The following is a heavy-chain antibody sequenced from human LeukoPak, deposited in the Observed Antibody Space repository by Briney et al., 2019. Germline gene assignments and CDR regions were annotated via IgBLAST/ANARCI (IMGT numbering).Heavy chain of an antibody. V-gene: IGHV3-30*02. CDR1: GFTFNNYG. J-gene: IGHJ4*02. D-gene: IGHD4-17*01. Sequence: GGSLRLSCAASGFTFNNYGMHWVRQAPGKGLEWVSFIRYDGSNKYYADSVKGRFTISRDNSKNTLYLQMNSLRAEDTAVYYCAKVGTTVTTYDYWGQGTLVTVSS. CDR2: IRYDGSNK. CDR3: AKVGTTVTTYDY.